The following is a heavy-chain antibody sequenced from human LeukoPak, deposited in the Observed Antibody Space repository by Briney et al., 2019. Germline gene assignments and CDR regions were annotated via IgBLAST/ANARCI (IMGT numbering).Heavy chain of an antibody. J-gene: IGHJ5*02. CDR2: ISSSGSTI. CDR1: GFTFSDYY. CDR3: ARVRGTGRGELLSGDNWFDP. D-gene: IGHD3-10*01. Sequence: GGSLRLSCAASGFTFSDYYMSWIRQAPGKGLEWVSYISSSGSTIYYADSVKGRFTISRDNAKNSLYLQMNSLRAEDTAVYYCARVRGTGRGELLSGDNWFDPWGQGTLVTVFS. V-gene: IGHV3-11*01.